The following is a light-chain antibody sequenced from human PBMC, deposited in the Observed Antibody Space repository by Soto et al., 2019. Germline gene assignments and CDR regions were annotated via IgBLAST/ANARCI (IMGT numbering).Light chain of an antibody. Sequence: GDRVTITCRASQSISRYLNWYQHKPGKAPKLLINAASSLERGVPSRFSGGGSGTDFTLTISSLQPEDFATYYCQQSYSTPITFGQGTRLEIK. CDR1: QSISRY. V-gene: IGKV1-39*01. J-gene: IGKJ5*01. CDR2: AAS. CDR3: QQSYSTPIT.